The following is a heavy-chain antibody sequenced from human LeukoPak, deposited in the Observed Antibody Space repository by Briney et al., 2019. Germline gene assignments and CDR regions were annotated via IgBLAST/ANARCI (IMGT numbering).Heavy chain of an antibody. V-gene: IGHV3-7*01. J-gene: IGHJ4*02. D-gene: IGHD6-13*01. CDR3: ARGGSSWYPKGFRY. CDR1: GFTFSDYW. Sequence: PGGSLRLTCAVSGFTFSDYWMSWVRQSPGKGLEWVANIKHDGSEKYYVDSVKGRFTISRDNAKNSLYLQMNSLRAEDTAVYYCARGGSSWYPKGFRYWGQGTLVTVSS. CDR2: IKHDGSEK.